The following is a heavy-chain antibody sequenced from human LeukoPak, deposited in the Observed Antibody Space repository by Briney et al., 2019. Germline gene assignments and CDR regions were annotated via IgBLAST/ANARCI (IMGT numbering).Heavy chain of an antibody. Sequence: GGSLRLSCAATGITFSSYWMSWVRQAPGKGLEWVANIKQDGSEKYYVDSVKGRFTISRDNAKNSLYLQMNSLRAEDTAVYYCARGGVVVFDYWGQGTLVTVSS. CDR1: GITFSSYW. D-gene: IGHD3-22*01. J-gene: IGHJ4*02. V-gene: IGHV3-7*01. CDR2: IKQDGSEK. CDR3: ARGGVVVFDY.